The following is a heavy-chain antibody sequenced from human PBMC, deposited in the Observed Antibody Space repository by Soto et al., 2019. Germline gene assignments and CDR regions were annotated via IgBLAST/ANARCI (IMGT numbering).Heavy chain of an antibody. D-gene: IGHD3-3*01. CDR2: IYYSGST. CDR1: GGSISGHY. Sequence: SETLSLTCTVSGGSISGHYWSWIRQPPGKGLEWIGYIYYSGSTNYNPSLKSRVTISIDTSKNQFSLKLSSVTAADTAVYYCARTGADFYFDLWGQGTLVTVSS. V-gene: IGHV4-59*11. J-gene: IGHJ4*02. CDR3: ARTGADFYFDL.